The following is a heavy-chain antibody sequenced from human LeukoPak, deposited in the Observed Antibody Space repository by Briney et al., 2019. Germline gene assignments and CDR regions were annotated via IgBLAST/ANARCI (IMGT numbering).Heavy chain of an antibody. CDR3: ARDYYYYDSSGLGY. V-gene: IGHV1-3*01. J-gene: IGHJ4*02. CDR2: INAGNGNT. Sequence: ASVKVSCKASGYTFTGYYMHWVRQAPGQRLEWMGWINAGNGNTKYSQKFQGRVTITRDTSASTAYMELSSLRSEDTAVYYCARDYYYYDSSGLGYWGQGTLVTVSS. CDR1: GYTFTGYY. D-gene: IGHD3-22*01.